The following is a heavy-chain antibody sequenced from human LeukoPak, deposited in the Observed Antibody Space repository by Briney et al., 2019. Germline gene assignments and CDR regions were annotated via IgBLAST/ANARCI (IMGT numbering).Heavy chain of an antibody. J-gene: IGHJ4*02. CDR3: AKGGSSYSYSFDN. D-gene: IGHD6-13*01. Sequence: GGSLRLSCAVSGFSFSNYAMSWVRQFPGKGLEWVSGISGTGGNTYYADSVKGRFTIPRDNSRNTLSLQMDSLRAEDTAVYYCAKGGSSYSYSFDNWGQGTLVTVSS. V-gene: IGHV3-23*01. CDR2: ISGTGGNT. CDR1: GFSFSNYA.